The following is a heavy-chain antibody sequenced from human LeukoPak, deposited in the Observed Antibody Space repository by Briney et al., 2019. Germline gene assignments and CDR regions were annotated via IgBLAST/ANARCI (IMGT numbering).Heavy chain of an antibody. CDR1: GFTFSNAW. J-gene: IGHJ4*02. V-gene: IGHV3-48*01. D-gene: IGHD6-19*01. CDR3: AREQKQWLDY. Sequence: PGGSLRLSCAASGFTFSNAWMSWVRQAPGKGLEWVSYITSSSSIIYYRDSVKGRFTVSRDNAKNSLYLQMNSLRAEDTAVYYCAREQKQWLDYWGQGTLVTVSS. CDR2: ITSSSSII.